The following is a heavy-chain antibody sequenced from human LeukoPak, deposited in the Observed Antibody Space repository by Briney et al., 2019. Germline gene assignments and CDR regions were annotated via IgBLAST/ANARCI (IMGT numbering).Heavy chain of an antibody. V-gene: IGHV4-59*01. J-gene: IGHJ4*02. D-gene: IGHD6-13*01. CDR3: ARVGQQLARSYYFDY. CDR2: IYYSGST. CDR1: GGSISSYY. Sequence: PSETLSLTCTVSGGSISSYYWSWIRQPPGKGLEWIGYIYYSGSTNYNPSLKSRVTISVDTSKNQFSLKLSSVTAADTAVYYCARVGQQLARSYYFDYWGQGTLVTVSS.